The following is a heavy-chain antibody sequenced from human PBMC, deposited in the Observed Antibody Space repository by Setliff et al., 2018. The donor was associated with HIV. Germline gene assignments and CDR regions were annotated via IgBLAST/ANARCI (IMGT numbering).Heavy chain of an antibody. Sequence: ASVKVSCKASGYTFTSYGVTWVRQAPGQGLEWMGWISIYNGNTNYAQKLQGRVTMTTDTSTSTAYMELRSLRSDDTAVYYCARVYCSGGSCFTFDYWGQGTLVTVSS. V-gene: IGHV1-18*01. CDR3: ARVYCSGGSCFTFDY. D-gene: IGHD2-15*01. CDR2: ISIYNGNT. J-gene: IGHJ4*02. CDR1: GYTFTSYG.